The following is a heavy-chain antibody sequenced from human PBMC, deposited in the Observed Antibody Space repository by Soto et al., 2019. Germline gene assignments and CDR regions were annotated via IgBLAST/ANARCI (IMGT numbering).Heavy chain of an antibody. V-gene: IGHV3-30-3*01. Sequence: PGGSLRLSCAASGFTFSGYAMHWVRQAPGKGLEWVAVISYDGSNKYYADSVKGRFTISRDNSKNTLYLQMNSLRAEDTAVYYCAREPVGYSYGWDAFDIWGQGTMVTVSS. CDR1: GFTFSGYA. CDR2: ISYDGSNK. J-gene: IGHJ3*02. CDR3: AREPVGYSYGWDAFDI. D-gene: IGHD5-18*01.